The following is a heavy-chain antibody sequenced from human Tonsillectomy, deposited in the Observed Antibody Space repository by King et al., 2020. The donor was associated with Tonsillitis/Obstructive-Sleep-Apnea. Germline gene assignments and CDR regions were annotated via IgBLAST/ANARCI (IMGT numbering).Heavy chain of an antibody. V-gene: IGHV3-33*01. Sequence: VQLVESGGGVVQPGRSLRLSCAASGFTFSSYGMHWVRQAPGKGLEWVAVIWYDGSNKYYADSVKGRFTISRDNSKNTLYLQMNSLRAEDTAVYYCAGSAFPSGDYRLYYYYYMDVWGKGTTVTVSS. D-gene: IGHD4-17*01. CDR2: IWYDGSNK. CDR3: AGSAFPSGDYRLYYYYYMDV. J-gene: IGHJ6*03. CDR1: GFTFSSYG.